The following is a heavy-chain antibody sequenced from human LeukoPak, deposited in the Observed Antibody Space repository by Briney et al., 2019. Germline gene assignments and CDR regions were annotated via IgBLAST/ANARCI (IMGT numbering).Heavy chain of an antibody. CDR3: ARGDTAIDPPYYFDY. Sequence: ASVKVSCKTSGYTFTNYGISWVRQAPGQGLEWMGWISVYNGNTDYAQKLQGRVTMTTDTSTSTTYMELRSLRSDDTAVYYCARGDTAIDPPYYFDYWGQGTLVTVSS. D-gene: IGHD5-18*01. J-gene: IGHJ4*02. CDR2: ISVYNGNT. CDR1: GYTFTNYG. V-gene: IGHV1-18*01.